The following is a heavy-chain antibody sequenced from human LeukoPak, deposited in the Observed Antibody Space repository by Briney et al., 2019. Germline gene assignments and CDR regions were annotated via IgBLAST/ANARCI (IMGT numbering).Heavy chain of an antibody. CDR2: ISYDGSNK. J-gene: IGHJ4*02. CDR3: ARDAGYYDSSGYYKPVGY. Sequence: GGSLRLSCAASGFTFSSYAMHWVRQAPGKGLEWVAVISYDGSNKYYADSVKGRFTISRDNSKNTLYLQMNSLRAEDTAVYYCARDAGYYDSSGYYKPVGYWGQGTLVTVSS. D-gene: IGHD3-22*01. V-gene: IGHV3-30-3*01. CDR1: GFTFSSYA.